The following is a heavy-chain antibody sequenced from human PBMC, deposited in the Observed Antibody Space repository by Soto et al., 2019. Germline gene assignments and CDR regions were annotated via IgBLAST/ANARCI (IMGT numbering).Heavy chain of an antibody. Sequence: QVQLVQSGAEVKKPGASVKVSCKASGYTFTSDVISWVRQDPGQGLEWMGWISAYNGNTKYAQKLQGRVTMTTDTSTSTAYMERMSLRSDDTAVYYCAGDAPPFDYWGQGTLVTVSS. CDR3: AGDAPPFDY. J-gene: IGHJ4*02. V-gene: IGHV1-18*01. CDR1: GYTFTSDV. CDR2: ISAYNGNT.